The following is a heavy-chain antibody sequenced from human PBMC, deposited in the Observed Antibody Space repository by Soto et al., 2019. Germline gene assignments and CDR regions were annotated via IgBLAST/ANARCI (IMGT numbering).Heavy chain of an antibody. J-gene: IGHJ6*03. CDR3: ARGGISHWAYFYYMDV. CDR2: INHLGSI. V-gene: IGHV4-34*01. D-gene: IGHD2-21*01. Sequence: QVQLQQWGAGLLKPSETLSLTCVVSGGSLSDYFWSWIRQPPGMALEWIGEINHLGSINYNPSHKGLVTMSVDTSKNQFSLTLNSVTAADTATYYCARGGISHWAYFYYMDVWDRGTTVTVSS. CDR1: GGSLSDYF.